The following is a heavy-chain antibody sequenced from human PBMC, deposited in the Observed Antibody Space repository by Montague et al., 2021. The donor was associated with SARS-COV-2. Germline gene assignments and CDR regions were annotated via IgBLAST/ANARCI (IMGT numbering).Heavy chain of an antibody. CDR2: INQGGAP. D-gene: IGHD3-9*01. J-gene: IGHJ3*02. V-gene: IGHV4-34*01. CDR3: ARGRPVQGSFRHFDSISSGAFDI. CDR1: RGSFSNYY. Sequence: SETLSLTCAVSRGSFSNYYWTWIRQSPGKGLEWIGEINQGGAPNYTPSLKSRVTISLDTSKNQISLKLNSVTVADTAVFFCARGRPVQGSFRHFDSISSGAFDIWAQGSLVIVSS.